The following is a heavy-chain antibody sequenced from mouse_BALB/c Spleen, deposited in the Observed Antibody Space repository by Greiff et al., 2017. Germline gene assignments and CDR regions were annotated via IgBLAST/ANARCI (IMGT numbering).Heavy chain of an antibody. CDR1: GFTFSSYA. D-gene: IGHD4-1*01. V-gene: IGHV5-9-4*01. J-gene: IGHJ1*01. CDR3: ARNSAGTRYVDG. Sequence: EVHLVESGGGLVKPGGSLKLSCAASGFTFSSYAMSWVRQSPEKRLEWVADISSGGSYTYYPDTVTGRFTISRDNAKNTLYLEMSSLRSEDTAMDYCARNSAGTRYVDGWGAGTTVTVSS. CDR2: ISSGGSYT.